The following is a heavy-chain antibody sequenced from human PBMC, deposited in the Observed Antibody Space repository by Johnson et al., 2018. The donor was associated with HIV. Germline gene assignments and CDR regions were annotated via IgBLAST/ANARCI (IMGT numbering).Heavy chain of an antibody. Sequence: QVQLVESGGGVVQPGRSLRLSCAASGFTFSSNAMHWVRQAPGKGLEWVAVTSYDGSNKYYADSVKGRFTISRDNSKNTLYLEMNSLRVEDTAVYYCAKVVTSSSSWQDDAFDIWGQGTVVTVSS. CDR1: GFTFSSNA. CDR3: AKVVTSSSSWQDDAFDI. D-gene: IGHD6-13*01. J-gene: IGHJ3*02. CDR2: TSYDGSNK. V-gene: IGHV3-30*18.